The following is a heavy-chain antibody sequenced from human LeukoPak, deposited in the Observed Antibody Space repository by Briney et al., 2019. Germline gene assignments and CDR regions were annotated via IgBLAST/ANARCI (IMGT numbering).Heavy chain of an antibody. CDR2: IDRDGSRI. J-gene: IGHJ4*02. D-gene: IGHD4-23*01. V-gene: IGHV3-74*01. Sequence: HAGGSPRLSCAVSGFTFSSYWMHWVRQAPGKGLVWVSRIDRDGSRINYADSVKGRFTISRDNGKNTLFLQMNSLRAEDAAVYYCVRGNDYGGPHYWGQGTLVTVSS. CDR3: VRGNDYGGPHY. CDR1: GFTFSSYW.